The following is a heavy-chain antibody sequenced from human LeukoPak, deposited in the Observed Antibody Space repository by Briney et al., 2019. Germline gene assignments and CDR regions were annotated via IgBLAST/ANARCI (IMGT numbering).Heavy chain of an antibody. CDR2: ISSSSSYI. CDR1: GFTFSSYS. V-gene: IGHV3-21*01. Sequence: GGSLRLSCAASGFTFSSYSMNWVRQAPGKGLEWVSSISSSSSYIYYADSVKGRFTISRDNAKNSLYLQMNSLRAEDTAVYYCARAPSPGYSSSWYWFDYWGQGTLVTVSS. J-gene: IGHJ4*02. CDR3: ARAPSPGYSSSWYWFDY. D-gene: IGHD6-13*01.